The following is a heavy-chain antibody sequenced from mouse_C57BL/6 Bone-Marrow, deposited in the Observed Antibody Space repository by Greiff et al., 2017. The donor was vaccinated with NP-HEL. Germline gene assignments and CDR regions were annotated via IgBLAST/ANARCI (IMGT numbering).Heavy chain of an antibody. CDR3: ARSDYYYGSSYRFAY. V-gene: IGHV1-55*01. Sequence: QVQLKQPGAELVKPGASVKMSCKASGYTFTSYWITWVKQRPGQGLEWIGDIYPGSGSTNYNEEFKSKATLTVDTSSSTAYMQLSSLTSEDSAVYYCARSDYYYGSSYRFAYWGQGTLVTVSA. J-gene: IGHJ3*01. CDR1: GYTFTSYW. CDR2: IYPGSGST. D-gene: IGHD1-1*01.